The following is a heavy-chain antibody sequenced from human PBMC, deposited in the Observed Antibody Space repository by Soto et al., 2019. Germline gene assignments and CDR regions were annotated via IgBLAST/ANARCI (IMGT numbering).Heavy chain of an antibody. CDR3: SINVWHQERHRPDGYDV. V-gene: IGHV1-69*13. CDR2: IVPLSGST. J-gene: IGHJ3*01. D-gene: IGHD1-1*01. Sequence: SVKVSCKASGVTFSPYAINWVRQAPGPGLEWMGGIVPLSGSTNYARKFQGRVTITADETATRAYMELTSLTFEDTAVYYCSINVWHQERHRPDGYDVWGQGTRVTVSS. CDR1: GVTFSPYA.